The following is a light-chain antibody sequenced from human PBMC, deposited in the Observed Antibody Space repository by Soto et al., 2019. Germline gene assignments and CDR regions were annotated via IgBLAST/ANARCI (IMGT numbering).Light chain of an antibody. CDR1: QSVLYSSNNKNY. V-gene: IGKV4-1*01. CDR2: WAS. Sequence: DIVLTQSPDSLAVSLGERATINCKSSQSVLYSSNNKNYLTWYQQKPGQPPKLLIYWASTRESGVPDRFSGSGSGTDFTLTISILQAEDVGVYYCQQYYSTPPTFGQGTKVEIK. J-gene: IGKJ1*01. CDR3: QQYYSTPPT.